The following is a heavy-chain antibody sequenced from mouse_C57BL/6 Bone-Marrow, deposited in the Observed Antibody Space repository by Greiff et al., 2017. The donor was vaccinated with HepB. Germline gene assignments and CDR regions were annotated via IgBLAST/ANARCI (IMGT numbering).Heavy chain of an antibody. V-gene: IGHV5-2*01. CDR2: INSDGGST. Sequence: EVKLVESGGGLVQPGESLKLSCESNEYEFPSHDMSWVRKTPEQRLELVAAINSDGGSTYYPATLERRFIISRDTTKKTLYLRMSSLRSEDTALYYCARQRLDYWGQGTTLTVSS. CDR3: ARQRLDY. J-gene: IGHJ2*01. CDR1: EYEFPSHD.